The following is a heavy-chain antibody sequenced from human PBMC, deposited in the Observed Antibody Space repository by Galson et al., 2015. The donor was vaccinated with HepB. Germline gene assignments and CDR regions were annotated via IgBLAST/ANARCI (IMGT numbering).Heavy chain of an antibody. J-gene: IGHJ3*02. CDR2: ISDSGSGR. D-gene: IGHD2-21*02. CDR3: ARHWVPVVGTASVAFDI. CDR1: GFPFSDHY. Sequence: SLRLSCAASGFPFSDHYMSWIRQAPGKGLEWVSYISDSGSGRYYADSVKGRFTISRDTAKNSLYLQMNSLRAEDTAVYYCARHWVPVVGTASVAFDIWGQGTLVTVSS. V-gene: IGHV3-11*01.